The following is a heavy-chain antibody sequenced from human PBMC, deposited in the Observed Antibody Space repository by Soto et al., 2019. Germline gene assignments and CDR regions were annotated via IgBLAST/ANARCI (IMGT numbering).Heavy chain of an antibody. J-gene: IGHJ6*02. V-gene: IGHV4-31*03. CDR1: GGSISSGGYY. Sequence: SVTLSLTCTVSGGSISSGGYYWSWIRQHPGKGLEWIGYIYYSGSTYYNPSLKSRVTISVDTSKNQFSLKLSSVTAADTAVYYCARDRSGSGYYYSYYYGMDVWGQGTTVTVSS. D-gene: IGHD3-22*01. CDR2: IYYSGST. CDR3: ARDRSGSGYYYSYYYGMDV.